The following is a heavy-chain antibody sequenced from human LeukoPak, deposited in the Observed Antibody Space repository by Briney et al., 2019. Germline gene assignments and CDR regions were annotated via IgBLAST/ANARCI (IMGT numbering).Heavy chain of an antibody. J-gene: IGHJ4*02. CDR1: GFRFSSYA. CDR3: AKDRTLLYYGSGSYPYYFDY. V-gene: IGHV3-23*01. Sequence: GGSLRLSCAASGFRFSSYAMSWVRQAPGKGLEWVSAISGSGVSTYYADSVKGRFTVSRDNSKNTLYLQMSSLRAEDTAVYYCAKDRTLLYYGSGSYPYYFDYWGQGTLVTVSS. D-gene: IGHD3-10*01. CDR2: ISGSGVST.